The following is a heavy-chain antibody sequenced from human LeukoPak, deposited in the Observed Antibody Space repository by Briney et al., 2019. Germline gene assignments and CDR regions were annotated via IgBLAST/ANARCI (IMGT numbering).Heavy chain of an antibody. Sequence: GPLDLSCAAPGFPPMSYRMNWFRQPPGKGREWVPCISSSSSYIYYADSVKGRFTISRDNAKKSLYLQMNSLRAEDTAVYYCARDPENYGPGSYAHWGQGTLVTVSS. V-gene: IGHV3-21*05. D-gene: IGHD3-10*01. CDR1: GFPPMSYR. J-gene: IGHJ4*02. CDR3: ARDPENYGPGSYAH. CDR2: ISSSSSYI.